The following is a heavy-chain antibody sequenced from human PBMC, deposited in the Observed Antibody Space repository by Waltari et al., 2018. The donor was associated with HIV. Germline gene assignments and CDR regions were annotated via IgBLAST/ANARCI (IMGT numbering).Heavy chain of an antibody. D-gene: IGHD3-10*01. V-gene: IGHV1-3*01. CDR1: GYTFTSYA. CDR3: ARDRDVSFDY. CDR2: INAGNGNT. Sequence: QVQLVQSGAEVKKPGASVKVSCKASGYTFTSYAMHWVRQAPGQRLEWMGWINAGNGNTKYSQKFQGRVTITRDTSASTAYMELSSLRSEDTAVYYCARDRDVSFDYWGQGTLVTVSS. J-gene: IGHJ4*02.